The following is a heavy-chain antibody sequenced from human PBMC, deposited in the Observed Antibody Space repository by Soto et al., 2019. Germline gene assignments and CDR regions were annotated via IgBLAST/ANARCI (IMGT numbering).Heavy chain of an antibody. CDR3: ARLVYDTRLNYMYFDF. D-gene: IGHD3-10*01. J-gene: IGHJ4*02. Sequence: PGESLKISCKGSGYSFTSYWIGWVRQMPGKGLEWMGIIYPGDSDTRYSPSFQGQVTISADKSISTAYLQWSSLKASDTAMYYYARLVYDTRLNYMYFDFWGQGALVTVSS. CDR1: GYSFTSYW. CDR2: IYPGDSDT. V-gene: IGHV5-51*01.